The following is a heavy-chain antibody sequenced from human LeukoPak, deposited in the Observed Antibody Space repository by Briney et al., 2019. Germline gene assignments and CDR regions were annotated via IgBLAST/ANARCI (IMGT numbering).Heavy chain of an antibody. CDR1: GLTFSSYA. Sequence: GGSLGLSCAASGLTFSSYAMHWVRQAPGKGLEWVAVISSDGSNRNYADSVKGRFTVSRDNSKNTLYLQMNSLRAEDTALYYCAKEYSGYDFDYWGQGTLVTVSS. D-gene: IGHD5-12*01. J-gene: IGHJ4*02. CDR3: AKEYSGYDFDY. CDR2: ISSDGSNR. V-gene: IGHV3-30*18.